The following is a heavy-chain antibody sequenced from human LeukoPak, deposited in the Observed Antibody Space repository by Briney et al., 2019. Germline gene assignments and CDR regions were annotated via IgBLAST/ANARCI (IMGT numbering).Heavy chain of an antibody. Sequence: GASVKVSCKASGYTFTSYGISWVRQAPGQGLEWMGWISAYNGNTNYAQKLQGRVTMTTDTSTSTAYMELRSLRSDDTAVYYCARDVESWPQLGSFDYWGQGTLVTVSS. CDR3: ARDVESWPQLGSFDY. J-gene: IGHJ4*02. CDR2: ISAYNGNT. CDR1: GYTFTSYG. D-gene: IGHD5-24*01. V-gene: IGHV1-18*01.